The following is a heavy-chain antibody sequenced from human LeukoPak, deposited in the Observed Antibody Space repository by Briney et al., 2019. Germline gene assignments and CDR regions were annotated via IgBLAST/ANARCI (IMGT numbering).Heavy chain of an antibody. V-gene: IGHV3-9*01. Sequence: GGSLRLSCAASGFAFDDYAMNWVRQVPGKGLEWVSGISWSSGTIHYADSVKGRFTISRDNAKNSLYLQMNSVTAEDTALYYCAKDGDTSYKMLCYFDFWGRGTLVTVSS. CDR3: AKDGDTSYKMLCYFDF. J-gene: IGHJ2*01. CDR1: GFAFDDYA. CDR2: ISWSSGTI. D-gene: IGHD3-16*01.